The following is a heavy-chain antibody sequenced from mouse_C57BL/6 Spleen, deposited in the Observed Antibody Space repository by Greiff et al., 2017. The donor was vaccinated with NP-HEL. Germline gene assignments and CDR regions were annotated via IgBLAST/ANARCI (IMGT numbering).Heavy chain of an antibody. CDR3: AREGILRGYFDV. CDR1: GYSITSGYY. CDR2: ISYDGSN. V-gene: IGHV3-6*01. Sequence: EVKLQESGPGLVKPSQSLSLTCSVTGYSITSGYYWNWIRQFPGNKLEWMGYISYDGSNNYNPSLKNRISITRDTSKNQFFLKLNSVTTEDTATYYCAREGILRGYFDVWGTGTTVTVSS. D-gene: IGHD1-1*01. J-gene: IGHJ1*03.